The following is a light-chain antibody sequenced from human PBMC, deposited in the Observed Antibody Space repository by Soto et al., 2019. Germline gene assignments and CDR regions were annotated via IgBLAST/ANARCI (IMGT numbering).Light chain of an antibody. CDR3: QHYNSYSEA. CDR1: QTISSW. V-gene: IGKV1-5*03. J-gene: IGKJ1*01. Sequence: DIQMTQSPSNLSGSVGDRVTITCRASQTISSWLAWYQQKPGKAPKLLIYKASTLKSGVTSRFSGSGSGTEFTLTISSLQPDDFATYYCQHYNSYSEAFGQGTKVELK. CDR2: KAS.